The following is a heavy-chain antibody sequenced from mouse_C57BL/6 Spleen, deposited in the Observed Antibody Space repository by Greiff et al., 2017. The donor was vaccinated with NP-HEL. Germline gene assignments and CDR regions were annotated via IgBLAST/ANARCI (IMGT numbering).Heavy chain of an antibody. V-gene: IGHV1-26*01. J-gene: IGHJ1*03. Sequence: VQLQQSGPELVKPGASVKISCKASGYTFTDYYMNWVKQSHGKSLEWIGDINPNNGGTSYNQKFKGKATLTVDKSSSTAYMELRSLTSEDSAVYYCASGIGDWYFDVWGTGTTVTVSS. CDR3: ASGIGDWYFDV. CDR1: GYTFTDYY. CDR2: INPNNGGT.